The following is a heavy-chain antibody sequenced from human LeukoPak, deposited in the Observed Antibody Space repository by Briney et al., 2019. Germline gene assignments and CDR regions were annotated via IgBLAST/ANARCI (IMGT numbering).Heavy chain of an antibody. CDR2: IKHDGSEQ. Sequence: GGSLRLSCTASGFTFNSYSMTWVRQAPGKGLEWAANIKHDGSEQYYVDSVRGRVTISRDNAKNSVHLQMNNLRVEDTAVYFCARHNWYQFDYWGQGTLVTASS. CDR1: GFTFNSYS. CDR3: ARHNWYQFDY. V-gene: IGHV3-7*01. J-gene: IGHJ4*02. D-gene: IGHD1-1*01.